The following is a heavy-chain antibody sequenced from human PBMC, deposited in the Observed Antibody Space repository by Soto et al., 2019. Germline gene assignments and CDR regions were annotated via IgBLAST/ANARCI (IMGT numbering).Heavy chain of an antibody. CDR1: GYTFTSYY. V-gene: IGHV1-69*13. J-gene: IGHJ4*02. D-gene: IGHD2-21*01. Sequence: SVKVSCKASGYTFTSYYMHWVRQAPGQGLEWMGGIIPIFGTANYAQKFQGRVTITADESTSTAYMELSSLRSEDTAVYYCASSRDGYPLPIDYFDYWGQGTLVTVSS. CDR3: ASSRDGYPLPIDYFDY. CDR2: IIPIFGTA.